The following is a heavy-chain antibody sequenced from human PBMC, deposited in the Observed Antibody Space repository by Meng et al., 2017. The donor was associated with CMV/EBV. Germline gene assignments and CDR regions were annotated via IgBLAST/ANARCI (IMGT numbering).Heavy chain of an antibody. CDR3: ARDTIAASGEGMDV. Sequence: SETLSLTCTVSGGSISSSSYYWGWIRQPPGKGLEWIGSIYYSGSTYYNPSLKSRVTISVDTSKNQFSLKLSSVTAADTAVYYCARDTIAASGEGMDVWGQGTMVTVSS. D-gene: IGHD6-13*01. CDR2: IYYSGST. J-gene: IGHJ6*02. CDR1: GGSISSSSYY. V-gene: IGHV4-39*07.